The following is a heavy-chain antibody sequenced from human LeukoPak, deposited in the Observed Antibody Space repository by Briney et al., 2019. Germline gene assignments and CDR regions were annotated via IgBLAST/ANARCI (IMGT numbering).Heavy chain of an antibody. CDR1: GYSISSSYY. CDR3: ARGLGYCSSNSCRYYFDY. Sequence: SETLSLTCTVSGYSISSSYYGGWSRQPPGKGLEWIGSIYHSGSTYYNPSLKSRLTISVDTSKNQFSLKLSSVTAADTAVYYCARGLGYCSSNSCRYYFDYWGQGTLVTVSS. J-gene: IGHJ4*02. D-gene: IGHD2-2*01. CDR2: IYHSGST. V-gene: IGHV4-38-2*02.